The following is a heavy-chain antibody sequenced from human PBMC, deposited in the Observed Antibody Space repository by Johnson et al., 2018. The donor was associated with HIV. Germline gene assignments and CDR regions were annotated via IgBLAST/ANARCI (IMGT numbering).Heavy chain of an antibody. Sequence: VQLVESGGGLVQPGGSLRLSCAASGFTFSSYDMHWVRQATGKGLEWVSTIGTAGDTYYPGSVMGRFTISRENAKHSLYLQMNSLRAGDTAVYFCARGGKVLWFGEPLDAFDIWGQGTMVTVSS. CDR3: ARGGKVLWFGEPLDAFDI. J-gene: IGHJ3*02. V-gene: IGHV3-13*01. CDR1: GFTFSSYD. D-gene: IGHD3-10*01. CDR2: IGTAGDT.